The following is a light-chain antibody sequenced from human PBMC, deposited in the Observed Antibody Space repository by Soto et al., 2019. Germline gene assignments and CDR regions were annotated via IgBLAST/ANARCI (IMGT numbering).Light chain of an antibody. CDR2: KAS. Sequence: DIQMTQSPSTLSASVGDRVTITCRASQSIDDWLAWYQQKPGKAPNLLIYKASSLEGGVPLRFSGSGSGTEFTLTISSLQPDDFVTYYCQQYSTYPLTFGQGTKLEIK. J-gene: IGKJ2*01. CDR1: QSIDDW. V-gene: IGKV1-5*03. CDR3: QQYSTYPLT.